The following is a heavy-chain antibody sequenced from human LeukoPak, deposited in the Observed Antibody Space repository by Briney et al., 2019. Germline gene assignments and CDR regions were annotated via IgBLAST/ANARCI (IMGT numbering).Heavy chain of an antibody. CDR2: IVANSGHI. Sequence: GRSLRLSCAASGFTFDNSAMHWDRQAPGTGLERVSGIVANSGHIDYADSVKGRFTISRDNTKNSLYLQMSSLRAEDTALYYCAKQLLGSGALDSWGQGTLVTVSS. V-gene: IGHV3-9*01. CDR1: GFTFDNSA. J-gene: IGHJ4*02. CDR3: AKQLLGSGALDS. D-gene: IGHD3-10*01.